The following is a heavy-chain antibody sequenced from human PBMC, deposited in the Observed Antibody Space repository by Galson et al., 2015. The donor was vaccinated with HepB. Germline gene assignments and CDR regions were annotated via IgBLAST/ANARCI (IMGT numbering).Heavy chain of an antibody. V-gene: IGHV3-48*01. D-gene: IGHD2-8*02. J-gene: IGHJ4*02. Sequence: SLRLSCAASGFTFRSHSMNWVRQAPGKGLEWLSYISGSSVSIYYADSVKGRFTISRDNDQNSLYLQMDSLRVEDTAVYYCAIVYCTGGSCYGTGFDYWGQGILVAVSS. CDR1: GFTFRSHS. CDR3: AIVYCTGGSCYGTGFDY. CDR2: ISGSSVSI.